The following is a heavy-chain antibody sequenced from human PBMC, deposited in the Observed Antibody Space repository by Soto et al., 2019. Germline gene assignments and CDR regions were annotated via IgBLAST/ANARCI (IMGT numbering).Heavy chain of an antibody. J-gene: IGHJ4*02. CDR2: ITGYSGTA. V-gene: IGHV1-18*01. CDR3: ARDGTYGAGDRASLGY. Sequence: ASVKVPCKPSGYIFTSYDITWVRQAPGQGLEWMGWITGYSGTASYAQKFQGRVTMTTDASTSTAYMELRRLRSDDTAVYYCARDGTYGAGDRASLGYWGQGTLVTVSS. CDR1: GYIFTSYD. D-gene: IGHD2-8*01.